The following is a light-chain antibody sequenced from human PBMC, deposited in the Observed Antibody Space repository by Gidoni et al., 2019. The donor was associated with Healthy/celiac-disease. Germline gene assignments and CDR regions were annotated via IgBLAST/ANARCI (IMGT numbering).Light chain of an antibody. V-gene: IGKV3-11*01. CDR3: QQRSNWPRVT. CDR2: DAA. CDR1: QSVRSY. J-gene: IGKJ4*01. Sequence: EIVLTQSPATLSLSPGERATLSCRASQSVRSYLGWYQQKPGQAPRLLIFDAANRATGIPARFSGSGSGTDFTLTISNLEPEDFVVYYCQQRSNWPRVTFGGGTKVEIK.